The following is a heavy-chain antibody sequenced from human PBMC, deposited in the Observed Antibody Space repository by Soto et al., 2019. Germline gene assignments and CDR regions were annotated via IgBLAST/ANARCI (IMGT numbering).Heavy chain of an antibody. CDR2: IYYSGST. J-gene: IGHJ4*02. CDR3: ARQAQGSAFSSGSPGFFDC. D-gene: IGHD3-9*01. V-gene: IGHV4-39*01. Sequence: SETLSLTCTVSGGSISSSSHYWGWIRQPPGKGLEWIGSIYYSGSTYYNPSLKSRVTTSVDTSKNQFSLRLSSVTAADTAVYYCARQAQGSAFSSGSPGFFDCWGQGTLVTVSS. CDR1: GGSISSSSHY.